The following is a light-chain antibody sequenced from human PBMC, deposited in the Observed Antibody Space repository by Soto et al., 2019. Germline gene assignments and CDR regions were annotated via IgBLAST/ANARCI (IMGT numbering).Light chain of an antibody. CDR2: KAS. CDR1: QSISSW. CDR3: PQHYSFWDT. Sequence: DIQMTQSPSTLSASVGDRVTITCRASQSISSWLAWYQQKPGKAPKLLIYKASSLESGVPSRFSSSGSGTAFTLTFTSQQPDDLPTYYCPQHYSFWDTFGQGTKLEIQ. J-gene: IGKJ2*01. V-gene: IGKV1-5*03.